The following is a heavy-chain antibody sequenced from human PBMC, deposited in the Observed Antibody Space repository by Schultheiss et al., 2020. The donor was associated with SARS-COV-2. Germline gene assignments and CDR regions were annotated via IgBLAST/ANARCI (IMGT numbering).Heavy chain of an antibody. Sequence: GGSLRLSCAASGFTFSYYYMSGVRQAPGKGLEWVANIKQDGSEKYYVDSVKGRFTISRDNAKNSLYLQMNSLRAEDTAVYYCARVHRGLDYWGQGTLVTVSS. CDR1: GFTFSYYY. V-gene: IGHV3-7*03. CDR3: ARVHRGLDY. D-gene: IGHD3-16*02. J-gene: IGHJ4*02. CDR2: IKQDGSEK.